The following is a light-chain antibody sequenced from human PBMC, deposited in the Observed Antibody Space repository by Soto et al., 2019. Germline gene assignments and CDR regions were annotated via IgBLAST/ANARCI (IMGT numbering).Light chain of an antibody. CDR3: QQYNIWPPLT. Sequence: EIVMTQSPTTLSVSPGERATLTCRASQSVSNNLAWYQQKPGQAPRLLIYGASTRATGIPARFSGSGSGTEFTLTISSLQSEDFAIYYCQQYNIWPPLTFGGGTKVEIK. V-gene: IGKV3-15*01. J-gene: IGKJ4*01. CDR1: QSVSNN. CDR2: GAS.